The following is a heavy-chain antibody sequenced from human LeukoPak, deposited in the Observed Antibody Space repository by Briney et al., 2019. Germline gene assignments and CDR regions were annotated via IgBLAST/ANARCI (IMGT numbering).Heavy chain of an antibody. V-gene: IGHV4-59*01. CDR2: TLHSGST. Sequence: SETLSLTCTVSGGSISRYYWSWIRQPPGKELEWIGYTLHSGSTNYNPSLKSRVTISLDTSENQFSLRLSSVTAADTAVYYCARAETGAVYYYGVGVWGQGTTVTVSS. J-gene: IGHJ6*02. D-gene: IGHD7-27*01. CDR3: ARAETGAVYYYGVGV. CDR1: GGSISRYY.